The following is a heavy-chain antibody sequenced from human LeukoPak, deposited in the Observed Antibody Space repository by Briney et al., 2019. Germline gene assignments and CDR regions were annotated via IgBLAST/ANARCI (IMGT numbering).Heavy chain of an antibody. CDR3: ARDPNYYNYGMDV. V-gene: IGHV3-66*01. J-gene: IGHJ6*02. CDR2: IYSGNIGGYT. Sequence: GGSLRLSCAASGFTVSNSYMSWVRQAPGKGLEWVSVIYSGNIGGYTYYSDSVKGRFTISRDNSKNTLNLQMNSLRDEDTAVYYCARDPNYYNYGMDVWGQGTMVTVSS. CDR1: GFTVSNSY.